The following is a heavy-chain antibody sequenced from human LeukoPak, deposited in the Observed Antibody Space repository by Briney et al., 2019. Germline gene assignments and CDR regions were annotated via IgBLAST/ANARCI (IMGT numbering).Heavy chain of an antibody. V-gene: IGHV1-18*01. CDR3: ARGGGSSRVGLDN. CDR1: GYTFTSYD. CDR2: ISGYNSNT. J-gene: IGHJ4*02. Sequence: ASVKVSCKASGYTFTSYDISWVRQAPGQGLEWMGWISGYNSNTNYAQKFQGRVTTTTDTSTSTAYMELKSLRSDDTAVYYCARGGGSSRVGLDNWGQGTLVTVSS. D-gene: IGHD6-6*01.